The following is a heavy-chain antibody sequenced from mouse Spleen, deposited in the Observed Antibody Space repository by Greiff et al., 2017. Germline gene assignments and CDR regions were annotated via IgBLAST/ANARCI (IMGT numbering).Heavy chain of an antibody. CDR2: INSNGGST. V-gene: IGHV5-6-3*01. D-gene: IGHD2-3*01. CDR3: ARLYDGQYFDV. J-gene: IGHJ1*01. CDR1: GFTFSSYA. Sequence: EVQLVESGGGLVKPGGSLKLSCAASGFTFSSYAMSWVRQTPEKRLEWVAAINSNGGSTYYPDTVKDRFTISRDNAKNTLFLQMTSLRSEDTAMYYCARLYDGQYFDVWGAGTTVTVSS.